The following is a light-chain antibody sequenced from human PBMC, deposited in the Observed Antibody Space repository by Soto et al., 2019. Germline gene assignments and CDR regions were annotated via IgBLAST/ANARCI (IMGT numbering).Light chain of an antibody. V-gene: IGLV2-14*01. CDR1: SNDVGGYNY. CDR2: DVR. CDR3: NSYTSSSTYV. J-gene: IGLJ1*01. Sequence: QSALTQPASVSGSPGQSITISCTGTSNDVGGYNYVSWFQQHPGKAPKLMIYDVRNRPSGISNRFSGSKSGNTASLTISGLQAEDEADYYCNSYTSSSTYVFGTGAKLTVL.